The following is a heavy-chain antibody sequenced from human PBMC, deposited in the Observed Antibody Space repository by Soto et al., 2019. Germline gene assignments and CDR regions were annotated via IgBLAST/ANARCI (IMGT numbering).Heavy chain of an antibody. CDR3: ARDKDQYDFWGGTLDS. D-gene: IGHD3-3*01. CDR2: ISYDGGNK. J-gene: IGHJ4*02. V-gene: IGHV3-30-3*01. Sequence: QLVESGGGVVQPERSLKLSCTASNFVFSVYSLHWVRQAPGKGLEWVALISYDGGNKYYADSVKCRFTISRDNSKNTLYLQMNSLRREDTAVYYCARDKDQYDFWGGTLDSWGQGTLVTVSS. CDR1: NFVFSVYS.